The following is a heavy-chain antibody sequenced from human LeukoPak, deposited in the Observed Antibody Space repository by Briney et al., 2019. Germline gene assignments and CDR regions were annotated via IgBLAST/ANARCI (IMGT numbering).Heavy chain of an antibody. Sequence: SETLSLTCAVHGGSLAGYNWNWIRQPPGKELEWIGDVNHGGSTNYNLSLESRVTVSIDTWNSQFSLELNSVTAADTAVYYCARGRVRVVPGTGYFDSWSQGSLVIVSS. D-gene: IGHD2-2*01. CDR3: ARGRVRVVPGTGYFDS. CDR1: GGSLAGYN. V-gene: IGHV4-34*01. J-gene: IGHJ4*02. CDR2: VNHGGST.